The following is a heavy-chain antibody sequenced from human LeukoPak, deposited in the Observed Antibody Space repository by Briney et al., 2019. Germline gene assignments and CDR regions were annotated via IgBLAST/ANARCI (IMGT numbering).Heavy chain of an antibody. Sequence: GGSLRLSCAASGFTFSSYWMHWVRHAPGEGLVWVSRINSDGSSTSYADSVKGRFTISRDNAKNTLYLQMNSLRAEDTAVYYCASRDPPYYYGSGSYWTYGMDVWGQGTTVTVSS. CDR1: GFTFSSYW. D-gene: IGHD3-10*01. V-gene: IGHV3-74*01. CDR2: INSDGSST. CDR3: ASRDPPYYYGSGSYWTYGMDV. J-gene: IGHJ6*02.